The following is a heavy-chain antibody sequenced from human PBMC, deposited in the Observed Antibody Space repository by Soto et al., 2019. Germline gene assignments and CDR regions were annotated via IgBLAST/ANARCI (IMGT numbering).Heavy chain of an antibody. Sequence: GSLRLSCAASGFTFSSYAMHWVRQAPGKGLEWVAVISYDGSNKYYADSVKGRFTISRDNSKNTLYLQMNSLRAEDTAVYYCAREKSDQYGDYARGYYYYYGMDVWGQGTTVTVSS. J-gene: IGHJ6*02. CDR2: ISYDGSNK. CDR3: AREKSDQYGDYARGYYYYYGMDV. V-gene: IGHV3-30-3*01. CDR1: GFTFSSYA. D-gene: IGHD4-17*01.